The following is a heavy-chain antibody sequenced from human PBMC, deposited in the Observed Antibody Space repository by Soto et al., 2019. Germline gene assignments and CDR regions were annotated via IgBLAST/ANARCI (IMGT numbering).Heavy chain of an antibody. CDR2: SRNKAYSYST. Sequence: EVQLVESGGDLVQPGGSLRLSCAASGFAFSDHYMGWVRQAPGKGLEWVGRSRNKAYSYSTEYAASVKGRFTISRDDLQNSLYLQLNSLKTEDTAVYYCVRSLSYAPFHVWGQGTMVTVSS. V-gene: IGHV3-72*01. D-gene: IGHD3-16*01. J-gene: IGHJ3*01. CDR3: VRSLSYAPFHV. CDR1: GFAFSDHY.